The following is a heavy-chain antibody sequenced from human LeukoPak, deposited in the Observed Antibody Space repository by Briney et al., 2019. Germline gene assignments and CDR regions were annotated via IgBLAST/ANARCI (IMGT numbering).Heavy chain of an antibody. CDR2: IYTSGST. CDR1: GGSISSYY. CDR3: XXXXXLXXXDY. Sequence: SETLSLTCTVSGGSISSYYWSWIRQPAGKGLEWIGRIYTSGSTNYNPSLKSRVTMSVDTSKNQFSLKLSSVTAADTAVYYCXXXXXLXXXDYXGXGXLVTVSS. J-gene: IGHJ4*02. V-gene: IGHV4-4*07.